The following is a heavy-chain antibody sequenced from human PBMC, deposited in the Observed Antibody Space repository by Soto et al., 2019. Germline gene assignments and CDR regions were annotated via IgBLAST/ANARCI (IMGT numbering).Heavy chain of an antibody. J-gene: IGHJ5*02. CDR3: ARDLRLADTAMVTFRWFDP. CDR1: FSSYW. Sequence: FSSYWMSWVRQAPGKWLEWVANIKQDGSEKYYVDSVKGRFTISRDNAKNSLYLQMNSLRAEDTAVYYCARDLRLADTAMVTFRWFDPWGQGTLVTVSS. D-gene: IGHD5-18*01. CDR2: IKQDGSEK. V-gene: IGHV3-7*01.